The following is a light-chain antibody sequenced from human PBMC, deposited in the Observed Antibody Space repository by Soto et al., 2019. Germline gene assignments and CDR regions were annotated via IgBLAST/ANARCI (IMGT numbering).Light chain of an antibody. Sequence: EIVLTQSPGTLSLSPGDRATLSCRASQSVSSSYLAWYQQKPGQAPGLLIYGASSRATGIPDRFSGSGSGTDFTLTISSLEPEDLAVYYCQQYGRSPLTFGQGTKVEVK. CDR3: QQYGRSPLT. J-gene: IGKJ1*01. CDR2: GAS. V-gene: IGKV3-20*01. CDR1: QSVSSSY.